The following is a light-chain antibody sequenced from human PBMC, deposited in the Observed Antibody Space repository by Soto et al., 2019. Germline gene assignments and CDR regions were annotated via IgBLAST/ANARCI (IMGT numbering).Light chain of an antibody. Sequence: EIVLTQSPGTLSLSPGERATLSCRASQSVSSSYLAWYQQKPGQAPRLLIYGASGRATGIPDRFSGSGSGTDFPLTISRLAPEDFAVYYCQQYGSSPMYTFGQGTKLEIK. CDR3: QQYGSSPMYT. J-gene: IGKJ2*01. V-gene: IGKV3-20*01. CDR2: GAS. CDR1: QSVSSSY.